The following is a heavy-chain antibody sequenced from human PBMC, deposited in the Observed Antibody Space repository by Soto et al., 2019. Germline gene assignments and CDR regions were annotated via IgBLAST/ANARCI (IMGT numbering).Heavy chain of an antibody. CDR1: GGSSRAYH. D-gene: IGHD1-20*01. Sequence: GELQQWGTGLLKPSETLSLNCSVYGGSSRAYHWSWIRQSPGEGLEWIGEFSYSGSLNYNPSLKGPVSRSLGPSTNHFPLTMTSVTAADTAVYFCAGGPRYWSFALWGRGTLVTVS. CDR2: FSYSGSL. J-gene: IGHJ2*01. V-gene: IGHV4-34*01. CDR3: AGGPRYWSFAL.